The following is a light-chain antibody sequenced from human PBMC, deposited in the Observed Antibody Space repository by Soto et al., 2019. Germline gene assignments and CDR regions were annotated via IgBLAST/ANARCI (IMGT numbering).Light chain of an antibody. CDR2: AVS. Sequence: QSALTQPASVSGSPGQSITISCTGTSSDVGGFLYVSWFKQHPGKAPKLMIYAVSNRPSGISHRFSGSKSGNTASLTISGLQAEDEADYYCSSYSSSSTLVVFGGGTKLTVL. V-gene: IGLV2-14*01. CDR3: SSYSSSSTLVV. J-gene: IGLJ2*01. CDR1: SSDVGGFLY.